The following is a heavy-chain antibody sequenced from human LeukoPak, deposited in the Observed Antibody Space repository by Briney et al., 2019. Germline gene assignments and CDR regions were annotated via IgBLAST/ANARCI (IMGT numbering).Heavy chain of an antibody. CDR2: ISAYNGNT. Sequence: APVKVSCKASGYTFTSYGISWVRQAPGQGLEWMGWISAYNGNTNYAQKLQGRVTITADESTSTAYMELSSLRSEDTAVYYCARGVQWLSPPPYWGQGTLVTVSS. CDR3: ARGVQWLSPPPY. J-gene: IGHJ4*02. V-gene: IGHV1-18*01. D-gene: IGHD6-19*01. CDR1: GYTFTSYG.